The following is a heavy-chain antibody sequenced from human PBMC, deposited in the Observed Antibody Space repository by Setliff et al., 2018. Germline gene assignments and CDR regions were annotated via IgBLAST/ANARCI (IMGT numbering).Heavy chain of an antibody. J-gene: IGHJ6*03. Sequence: ASVKVSCKASGYTFTLYALHWVRQAPGQGLEWMGWSDPKSGAARYAQKFRGRVTLTRDTSITTIYMEMNSVTSDDTAVYYCARDPFLVRQFPYYMDVWGKGTTVTVSS. CDR1: GYTFTLYA. V-gene: IGHV1-2*02. D-gene: IGHD6-19*01. CDR3: ARDPFLVRQFPYYMDV. CDR2: SDPKSGAA.